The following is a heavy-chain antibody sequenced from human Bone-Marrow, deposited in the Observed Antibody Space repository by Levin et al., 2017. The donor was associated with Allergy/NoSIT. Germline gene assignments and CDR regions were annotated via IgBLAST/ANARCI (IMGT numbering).Heavy chain of an antibody. CDR1: GASMESAY. CDR3: AREACHGPSCHSDDAYDI. CDR2: VFESGST. V-gene: IGHV4-59*01. Sequence: PSETLSLTCTVSGASMESAYWTWIRQPPGGGLEWIGYVFESGSTDYSPSLMSRLTISVDKSKNQFSLSLASVTAVDTAVYYCAREACHGPSCHSDDAYDIWGQGTLVTVSS. D-gene: IGHD2-8*01. J-gene: IGHJ3*02.